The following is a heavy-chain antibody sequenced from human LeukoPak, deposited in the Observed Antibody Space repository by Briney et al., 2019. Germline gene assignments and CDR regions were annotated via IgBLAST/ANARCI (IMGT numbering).Heavy chain of an antibody. J-gene: IGHJ4*02. CDR2: ISHDGTGT. Sequence: GGSLRLSCAASGFTFSSFPMTWVRQAPRKGLGWVSSISHDGTGTYYSDSVKGRFTISRDRSKNTLYLQMDNLRAEDTALYYCAKRDNSDWYSFDFWGRGTLVTVSS. CDR3: AKRDNSDWYSFDF. CDR1: GFTFSSFP. V-gene: IGHV3-23*01. D-gene: IGHD6-19*01.